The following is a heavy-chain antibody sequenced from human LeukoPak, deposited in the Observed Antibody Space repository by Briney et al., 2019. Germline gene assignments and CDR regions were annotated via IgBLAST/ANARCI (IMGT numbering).Heavy chain of an antibody. Sequence: GASVNVSCKASGYTFTSYAMHWVRQAPGQRFEWMGWINAGNGHTKYSQNFQGRVTITRDSSANIVYMELSSLTSEDTAVYYCARGIWSATRVDYYLDNWGRGTLVTVSS. CDR1: GYTFTSYA. CDR2: INAGNGHT. CDR3: ARGIWSATRVDYYLDN. D-gene: IGHD5-24*01. J-gene: IGHJ4*02. V-gene: IGHV1-3*01.